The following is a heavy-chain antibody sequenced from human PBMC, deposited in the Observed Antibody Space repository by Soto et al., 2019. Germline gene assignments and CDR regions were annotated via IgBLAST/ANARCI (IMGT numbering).Heavy chain of an antibody. V-gene: IGHV4-59*08. CDR2: IYYSGST. J-gene: IGHJ5*02. CDR1: GGSISSYY. D-gene: IGHD5-12*01. Sequence: SETLSLTCTVSGGSISSYYWSWIRQPPGKGLEWIGYIYYSGSTNYNPSLKSRVTISVDTSKNQFSLKLSSVTAADTAVYYCARHRYSGYDNWFDPWGQGTLVTVSS. CDR3: ARHRYSGYDNWFDP.